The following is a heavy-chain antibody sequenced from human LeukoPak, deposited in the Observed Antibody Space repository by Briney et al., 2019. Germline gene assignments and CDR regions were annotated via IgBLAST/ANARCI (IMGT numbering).Heavy chain of an antibody. V-gene: IGHV1-2*02. J-gene: IGHJ6*02. CDR1: GYTFTGDY. CDR2: INPNSGGT. D-gene: IGHD2-15*01. Sequence: ASVKVSCKASGYTFTGDYMHWVRQAPGQGLEWMGWINPNSGGTNYAQKFQGRVTMTRDTSISTAYMELSRLRSDDTAVYYCARDLVVFYYYGMDVWGQGTTVTVSS. CDR3: ARDLVVFYYYGMDV.